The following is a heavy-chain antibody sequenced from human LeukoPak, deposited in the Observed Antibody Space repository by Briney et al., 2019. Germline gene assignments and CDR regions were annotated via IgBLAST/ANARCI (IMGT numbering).Heavy chain of an antibody. CDR2: NNDSKST. CDR3: SRRPGGYCSGGSCDSRPRRGNRFDP. Sequence: SGNLSLTCSVYAFTFNNSNWLRWARQPPRKGLEWIGENNDSKSTTYSPYVKSPVTIEADKCTNHLYLKLMSVTATATDVYYFSRRPGGYCSGGSCDSRPRRGNRFDPWGEGTGVRVSS. J-gene: IGHJ5*02. CDR1: AFTFNNSNW. D-gene: IGHD2-15*01. V-gene: IGHV4-4*02.